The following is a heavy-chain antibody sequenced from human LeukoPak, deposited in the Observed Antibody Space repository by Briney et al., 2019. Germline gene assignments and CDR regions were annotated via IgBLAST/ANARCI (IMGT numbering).Heavy chain of an antibody. J-gene: IGHJ4*02. Sequence: GGSLRLSCAASGFTFSSYAMSWVRQAPGQGLEWVSLISTSGGRTYYADSVKGRFTITRDNSKNTLYLQMNSLRAEDTAVYYCARVSSGWPFDFWGQGTLVTVSS. CDR2: ISTSGGRT. CDR3: ARVSSGWPFDF. CDR1: GFTFSSYA. V-gene: IGHV3-23*01. D-gene: IGHD6-19*01.